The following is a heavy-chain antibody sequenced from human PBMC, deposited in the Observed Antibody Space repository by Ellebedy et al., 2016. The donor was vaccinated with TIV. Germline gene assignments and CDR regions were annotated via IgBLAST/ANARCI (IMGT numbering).Heavy chain of an antibody. D-gene: IGHD2-15*01. V-gene: IGHV4-39*01. CDR2: ILYSGST. J-gene: IGHJ1*01. Sequence: SETLSLXXTVSGGSISSIMYYWGWIRQPPGKGREWIGAILYSGSTYYNPSLKSRVTMSADTSKHQFSLKLSSVTAADTALYYCVSHDGDIEYFQHWGQGTLVTVSS. CDR1: GGSISSIMYY. CDR3: VSHDGDIEYFQH.